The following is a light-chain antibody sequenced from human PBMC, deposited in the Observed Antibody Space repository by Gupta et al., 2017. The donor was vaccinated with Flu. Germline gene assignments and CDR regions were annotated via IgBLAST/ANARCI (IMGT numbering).Light chain of an antibody. Sequence: QPPLTQPASLAGPPGQSTTTSCTSTSSDVGCYNYASWYQPNPGNAHKLMIYEVRNRPAGVSNRFSGSKYGNTASLTTSGLQAEDEADYYCSSYTSSSTEVFGTGTKVTAL. CDR2: EVR. CDR1: SSDVGCYNY. CDR3: SSYTSSSTEV. V-gene: IGLV2-14*01. J-gene: IGLJ1*01.